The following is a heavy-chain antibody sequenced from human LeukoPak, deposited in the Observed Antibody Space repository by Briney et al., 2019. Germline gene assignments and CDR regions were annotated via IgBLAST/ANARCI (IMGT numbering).Heavy chain of an antibody. CDR3: GREDVYSSGWYNVDY. D-gene: IGHD6-19*01. V-gene: IGHV3-7*01. J-gene: IGHJ4*01. Sequence: GGSLRLSCAASGFTFSSYWMSWVRQAPGKGLEWVANIKQDGSETYYVDSVRGRFTISRDNAKNSLYVQMNSLRAEDTAVYYCGREDVYSSGWYNVDYWGQEPWSPSPQ. CDR1: GFTFSSYW. CDR2: IKQDGSET.